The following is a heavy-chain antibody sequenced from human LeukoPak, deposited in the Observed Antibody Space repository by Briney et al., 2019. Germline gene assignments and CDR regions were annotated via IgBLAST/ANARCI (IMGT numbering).Heavy chain of an antibody. Sequence: MPSETLSLTCTVSGGSVTSYYWSWIRQPPGKGLEWIGYIYYSASSNYNPSLNSRVTISVDTSKNQFSLNLTSVTAADTALYYCAREDGSSYRGLDYWGQGTLVTVSS. CDR1: GGSVTSYY. CDR2: IYYSASS. V-gene: IGHV4-59*02. J-gene: IGHJ4*02. CDR3: AREDGSSYRGLDY. D-gene: IGHD1-26*01.